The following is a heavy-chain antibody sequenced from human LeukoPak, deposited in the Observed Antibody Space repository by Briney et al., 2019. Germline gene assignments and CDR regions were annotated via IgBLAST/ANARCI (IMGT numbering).Heavy chain of an antibody. CDR2: IHHSGRT. Sequence: SETLSLTCAVYGGSFSGYYWSWLRQPPGKGLEWLGEIHHSGRTNYNPSLKSRVTISVDTSKNQFSLKLSSVTAADTAVYHCARGVSPKGMGGRRFDYWGQGTLVTVSS. J-gene: IGHJ4*02. CDR1: GGSFSGYY. CDR3: ARGVSPKGMGGRRFDY. V-gene: IGHV4-34*01. D-gene: IGHD1-26*01.